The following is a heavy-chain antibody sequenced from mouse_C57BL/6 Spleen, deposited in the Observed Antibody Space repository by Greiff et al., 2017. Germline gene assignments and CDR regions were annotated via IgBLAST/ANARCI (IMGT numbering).Heavy chain of an antibody. Sequence: VQLKQSGPELVKPGDSVTISCKASGYSFTGYFMNWVMQSHGKSLEWIGRINPYNGDTFYNQKFKGKATLTVDKSSSTDHMELRSLTSEDSAVYYCAREDTQDYFDYWGQGTSLTVSS. J-gene: IGHJ2*02. V-gene: IGHV1-20*01. D-gene: IGHD3-2*01. CDR2: INPYNGDT. CDR1: GYSFTGYF. CDR3: AREDTQDYFDY.